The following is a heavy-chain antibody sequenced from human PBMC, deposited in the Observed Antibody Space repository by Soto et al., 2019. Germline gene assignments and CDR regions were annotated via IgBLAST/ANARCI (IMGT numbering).Heavy chain of an antibody. D-gene: IGHD6-13*01. Sequence: SETLSLTCTVSGGSISSYYWSWIRQPPGKGLEWIGYIHYSGSTNYNPSLKSRVTISVDTSKNQFSLKLSSVTAADTAVYYCARAKAPLYSSSWYWFDPWGQGTLVTVSS. CDR1: GGSISSYY. CDR3: ARAKAPLYSSSWYWFDP. CDR2: IHYSGST. J-gene: IGHJ5*02. V-gene: IGHV4-59*08.